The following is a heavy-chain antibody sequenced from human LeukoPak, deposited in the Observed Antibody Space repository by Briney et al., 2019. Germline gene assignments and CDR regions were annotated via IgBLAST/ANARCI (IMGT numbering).Heavy chain of an antibody. CDR3: ARDRGQQYTAMVTGYWFDP. Sequence: PGGSLRLSCAASGFTFSSYGMHWVRQAPGKGLVWVSRINSDGSSTSYADSVKGRFTISRDNAKNTLYLQMNSLRAEDTAVYYCARDRGQQYTAMVTGYWFDPWGQGTLVTVSS. CDR2: INSDGSST. CDR1: GFTFSSYG. D-gene: IGHD5-18*01. V-gene: IGHV3-74*01. J-gene: IGHJ5*02.